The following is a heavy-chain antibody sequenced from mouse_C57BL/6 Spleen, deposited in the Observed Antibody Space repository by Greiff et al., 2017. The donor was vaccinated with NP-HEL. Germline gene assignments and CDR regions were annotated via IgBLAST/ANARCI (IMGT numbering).Heavy chain of an antibody. CDR1: GFTFSSYA. CDR2: ISDGGSYT. D-gene: IGHD2-3*01. CDR3: ARDDGYYHYAMDY. V-gene: IGHV5-4*01. J-gene: IGHJ4*01. Sequence: EVKVVESGGGLVKPGGSLKLSCAASGFTFSSYAMSWVRQTPEKRLEWVATISDGGSYTYYPDNVKGRFTISRDDAKNNLYLQMSHLKSEDTAMYYCARDDGYYHYAMDYWGQGTSVTVSS.